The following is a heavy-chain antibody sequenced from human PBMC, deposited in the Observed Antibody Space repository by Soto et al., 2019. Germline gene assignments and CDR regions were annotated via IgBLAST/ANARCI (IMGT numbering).Heavy chain of an antibody. CDR3: AWSSAYYHYMDV. CDR1: GHTFTSYY. D-gene: IGHD3-10*01. CDR2: INPSGGST. J-gene: IGHJ6*03. V-gene: IGHV1-46*03. Sequence: ASVKVSCKASGHTFTSYYMHWVRQAPGQGLEWMGIINPSGGSTSYAQKFQGRVTMTRDTSTSTVYMELSSLRSEDTAVYYCAWSSAYYHYMDVWGKGTTVTVSS.